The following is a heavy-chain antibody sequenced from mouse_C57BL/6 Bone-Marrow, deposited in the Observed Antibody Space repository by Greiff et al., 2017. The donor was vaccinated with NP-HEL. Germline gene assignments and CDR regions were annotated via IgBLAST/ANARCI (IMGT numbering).Heavy chain of an antibody. J-gene: IGHJ2*01. CDR3: AKASYYSNYYFDY. CDR1: GFSLTSYG. CDR2: IWRGGST. V-gene: IGHV2-5*01. Sequence: QVQLQQSGPGLVQPSQSLSITCTVSGFSLTSYGVHWVRQSPGKGLEWLGVIWRGGSTDYNAAFMSRLSITKDNSKSQVFFKMNSLQADDTAIYYCAKASYYSNYYFDYWGQGTTLTVSS. D-gene: IGHD2-5*01.